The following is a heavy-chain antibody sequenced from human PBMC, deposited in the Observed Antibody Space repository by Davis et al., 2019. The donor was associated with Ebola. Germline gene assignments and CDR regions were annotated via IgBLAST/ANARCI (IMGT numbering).Heavy chain of an antibody. D-gene: IGHD2-2*01. CDR2: IRSKAYGGTT. CDR3: TRVLYQLLAYDMDY. Sequence: GGSLRLSCTASGFTFGDYAMRWFRQAPGKGLEWVGFIRSKAYGGTTEYAASVKGRFTISRDDSKSIAYLQMNSLKTEDTAVYYCTRVLYQLLAYDMDYWGQGTLVTVSS. CDR1: GFTFGDYA. J-gene: IGHJ4*02. V-gene: IGHV3-49*03.